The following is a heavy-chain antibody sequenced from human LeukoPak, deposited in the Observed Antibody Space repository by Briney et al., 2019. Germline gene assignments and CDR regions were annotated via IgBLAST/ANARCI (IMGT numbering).Heavy chain of an antibody. CDR2: IYYSGST. J-gene: IGHJ5*02. CDR3: ARVRGWFGELSNWFDP. CDR1: GGSISSGGYY. D-gene: IGHD3-10*01. V-gene: IGHV4-31*03. Sequence: SQTLSLTCTVSGGSISSGGYYWSWIRQHPGKGLEWIGYIYYSGSTYYNPSLKSRVTISVDTTKNQFSLKLSSVTAADTAVYYCARVRGWFGELSNWFDPWGQGTLVTVSS.